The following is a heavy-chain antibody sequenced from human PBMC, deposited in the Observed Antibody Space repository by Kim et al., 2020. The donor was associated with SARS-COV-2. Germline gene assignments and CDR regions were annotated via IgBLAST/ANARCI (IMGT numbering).Heavy chain of an antibody. V-gene: IGHV7-4-1*02. D-gene: IGHD4-17*01. CDR1: GYTFTSYA. Sequence: ASVKVSCKASGYTFTSYAMNWVRQAPGQGLEWMGWINTNTGNPTYAQGFTGRFVFSLDTSVSTAYLQISSLEAEDTAVYYCARDLATTVTTMTVYWGQGTLVTVSS. J-gene: IGHJ4*02. CDR2: INTNTGNP. CDR3: ARDLATTVTTMTVY.